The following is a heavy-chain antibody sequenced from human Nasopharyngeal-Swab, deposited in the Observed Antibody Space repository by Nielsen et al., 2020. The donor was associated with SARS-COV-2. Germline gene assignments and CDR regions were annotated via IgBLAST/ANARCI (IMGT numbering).Heavy chain of an antibody. J-gene: IGHJ5*02. CDR3: AREGGNWFDP. V-gene: IGHV3-30*04. CDR2: ISYDGSNK. CDR1: GFTFSSYA. Sequence: GESLKISCAASGFTFSSYAMHWVRQAPGKGLEWVAVISYDGSNKHYADSVKGRFTISRDNSKNTLYLQMNSLRAEDTAVYYCAREGGNWFDPWGQGTLVTVSS. D-gene: IGHD3-16*01.